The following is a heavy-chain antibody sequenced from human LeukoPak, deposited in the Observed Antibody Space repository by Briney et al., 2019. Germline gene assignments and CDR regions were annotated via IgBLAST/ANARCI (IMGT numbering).Heavy chain of an antibody. V-gene: IGHV4-34*01. Sequence: SETLSLTCAVYGGSFSGYYWSWIRQPPGKGLEWIGEINHSGSTNYNPSLKSRVTISVDTSKNQFSLKLSSVTAADTAVYYCARAARSGSYFWFDYWGQGTLVTVSS. J-gene: IGHJ4*02. CDR2: INHSGST. CDR3: ARAARSGSYFWFDY. CDR1: GGSFSGYY. D-gene: IGHD1-26*01.